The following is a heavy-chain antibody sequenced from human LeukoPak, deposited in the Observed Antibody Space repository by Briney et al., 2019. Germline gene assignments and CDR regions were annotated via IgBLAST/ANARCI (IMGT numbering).Heavy chain of an antibody. CDR2: IYYSGST. J-gene: IGHJ4*02. Sequence: PSETLSLTCTVSGGSISTYYWSWIRQPPGKGLEWIGYIYYSGSTNYNPSLRSRVTISVDTSKNQFSLKLRSVTAADTAVYYCARVPPSMDRVDYWGQGTLVTVSS. CDR1: GGSISTYY. V-gene: IGHV4-59*01. D-gene: IGHD2-21*01. CDR3: ARVPPSMDRVDY.